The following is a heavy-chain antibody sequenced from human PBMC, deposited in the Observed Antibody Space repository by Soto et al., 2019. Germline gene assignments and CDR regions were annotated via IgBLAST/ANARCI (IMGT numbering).Heavy chain of an antibody. D-gene: IGHD3-9*01. CDR3: TRGGDPYKTGH. V-gene: IGHV4-34*01. CDR2: INHSGST. J-gene: IGHJ4*02. CDR1: GGSFSGYY. Sequence: PSETLSLTCAVYGGSFSGYYWGWIRQPPGKGLEWIGEINHSGSTNYNPSLKSRVTISVDTSKNQFSLKLSSVTAADTAVYYCTRGGDPYKTGHWGQGTLVTVSS.